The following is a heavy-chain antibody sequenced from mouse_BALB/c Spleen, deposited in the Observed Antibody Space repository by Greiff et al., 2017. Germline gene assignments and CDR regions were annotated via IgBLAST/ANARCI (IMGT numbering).Heavy chain of an antibody. CDR2: ISNGGVST. Sequence: EVKLVESGGGLVQPGGSLKLSCAASGFTFSSYTMSWVRQTPVKRLELVAYISNGGVSTYYPDSVKGRFTISRDNAKNTLYMKMSSLKSEDTAMYYCERVNLDRFAYWGQGTLVTVSA. J-gene: IGHJ3*01. V-gene: IGHV5-12-2*01. CDR1: GFTFSSYT. CDR3: ERVNLDRFAY.